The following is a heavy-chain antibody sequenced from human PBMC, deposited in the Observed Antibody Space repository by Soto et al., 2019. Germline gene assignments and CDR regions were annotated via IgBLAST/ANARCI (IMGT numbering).Heavy chain of an antibody. CDR3: ARDGDGYKESDAFDI. J-gene: IGHJ3*02. CDR2: IYYSGST. D-gene: IGHD5-12*01. CDR1: GGSISSYY. V-gene: IGHV4-59*01. Sequence: QVQLQESGPGLVKPSETLSLTCTVSGGSISSYYWSWIRQPPGKGLEWIGYIYYSGSTNYNPSLRSRVPISVDTSKNQFSLKLSSGTAADTAVYYCARDGDGYKESDAFDIWGQGTMVTVSS.